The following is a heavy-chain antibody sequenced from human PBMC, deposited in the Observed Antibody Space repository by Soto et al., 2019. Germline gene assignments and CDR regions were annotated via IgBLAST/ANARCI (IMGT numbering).Heavy chain of an antibody. V-gene: IGHV3-23*01. D-gene: IGHD3-10*01. CDR1: GFTFSSYA. Sequence: EVQLLESGGGLVQPGGSLRLSCAASGFTFSSYAMSWVRQAPGKGLEWVSAISGSGGSTYYADSVKGRFTISRDNSKNTLYLQMNSLRAEDTAVHYCAKDPVAVLWFGELPQDYYYGMDVWGQGTTVTVSS. J-gene: IGHJ6*02. CDR3: AKDPVAVLWFGELPQDYYYGMDV. CDR2: ISGSGGST.